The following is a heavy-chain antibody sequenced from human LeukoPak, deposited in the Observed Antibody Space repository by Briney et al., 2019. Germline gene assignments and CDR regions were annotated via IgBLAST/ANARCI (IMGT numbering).Heavy chain of an antibody. CDR2: IDHGGSA. CDR1: GGSFSGYS. J-gene: IGHJ4*02. Sequence: KPSETLSLTCAVYGGSFSGYSWNWIRQPPGKGLEWIGEIDHGGSANYNPSLKSRVTISVDTSKNQFSLRLSSLTAADTAVYYCARGWVVAASFRFWGQGTLVTVSS. V-gene: IGHV4-34*01. D-gene: IGHD6-25*01. CDR3: ARGWVVAASFRF.